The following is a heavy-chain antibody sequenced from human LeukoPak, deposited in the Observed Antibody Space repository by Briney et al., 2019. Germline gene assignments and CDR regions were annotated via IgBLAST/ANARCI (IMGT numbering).Heavy chain of an antibody. V-gene: IGHV1-8*01. D-gene: IGHD3-22*01. CDR2: VSPKTGDR. J-gene: IGHJ4*02. CDR3: ARGRRYYDSSGYYFIY. CDR1: GYSFSNFH. Sequence: ASVKVYCKASGYSFSNFHINCVRQASGQGLEWIGWVSPKTGDRGYALKFQGRVTMTSDTSETTVYMEVRSLTSEDTAVYYCARGRRYYDSSGYYFIYWGQGTLVTVSS.